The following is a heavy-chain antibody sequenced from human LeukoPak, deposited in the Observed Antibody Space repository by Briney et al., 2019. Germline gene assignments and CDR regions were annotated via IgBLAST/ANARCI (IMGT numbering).Heavy chain of an antibody. V-gene: IGHV3-23*01. CDR1: GLTFKNYA. Sequence: GGSLRLSCAASGLTFKNYAVTWVRQAPGKGLEWVFGISGSGDTTYYADSGKGRFTIFPDNPKNTLYLQMTSMIVEDTAVYYCANAGTDTMRGYWGQGTPVTVSS. D-gene: IGHD3-22*01. J-gene: IGHJ4*02. CDR2: ISGSGDTT. CDR3: ANAGTDTMRGY.